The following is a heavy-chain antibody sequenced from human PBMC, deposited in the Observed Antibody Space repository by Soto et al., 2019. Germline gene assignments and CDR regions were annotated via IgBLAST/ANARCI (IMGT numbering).Heavy chain of an antibody. D-gene: IGHD6-13*01. CDR2: IKSRADDGTA. Sequence: LRLSCAASGXTFTNIWMTWVRQAPGKGLEWVGHIKSRADDGTADYAAPLKGRFTISRDDSKNILYLQMNSLKTEDTAVYFCATEGIASRPPFDYWGQGTLVTVSS. CDR3: ATEGIASRPPFDY. V-gene: IGHV3-15*01. J-gene: IGHJ4*02. CDR1: GXTFTNIW.